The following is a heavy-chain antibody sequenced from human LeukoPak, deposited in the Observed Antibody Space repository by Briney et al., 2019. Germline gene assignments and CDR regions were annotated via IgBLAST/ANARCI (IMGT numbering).Heavy chain of an antibody. V-gene: IGHV3-66*02. J-gene: IGHJ5*02. D-gene: IGHD1-26*01. Sequence: SGGSLRLSCAASGVTVSSNYMSWVRQAPGKGLEWVSVIYSGGNTYYADSVKGRFTISRDNSRNTLYLQMNRLRAEDTAVYYCARDPSYALAWGQGTLVTVSS. CDR2: IYSGGNT. CDR1: GVTVSSNY. CDR3: ARDPSYALA.